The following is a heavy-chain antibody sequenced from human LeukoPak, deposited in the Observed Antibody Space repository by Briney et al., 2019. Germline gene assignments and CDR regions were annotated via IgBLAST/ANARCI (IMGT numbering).Heavy chain of an antibody. D-gene: IGHD4-11*01. J-gene: IGHJ4*02. Sequence: PGGSLRLSCTASGFTFGDYAMSWFRQAPGKGLEWVGFIRSKAYGGTTEYAASVKGRFTISRDDSKSIAYLQMNSLKTEDTAVYYCANPPTVTSFDYWGQGTLVTVSS. CDR1: GFTFGDYA. CDR3: ANPPTVTSFDY. V-gene: IGHV3-49*03. CDR2: IRSKAYGGTT.